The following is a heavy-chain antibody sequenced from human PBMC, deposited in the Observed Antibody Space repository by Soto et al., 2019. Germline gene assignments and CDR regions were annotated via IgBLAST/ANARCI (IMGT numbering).Heavy chain of an antibody. CDR1: GFTFSNYW. Sequence: EVQLVESGGGLLQPGGSLTLSCTASGFTFSNYWMHWVRQAPGKGLVWVSITKSDGSGTSYTDSVKGRFTSSRDNAYNTLNLQMNNLIAEDTPVYYCARGGFDYGPGRMDVWGKGTTVIVSS. D-gene: IGHD3-10*01. J-gene: IGHJ6*04. CDR3: ARGGFDYGPGRMDV. CDR2: TKSDGSGT. V-gene: IGHV3-74*01.